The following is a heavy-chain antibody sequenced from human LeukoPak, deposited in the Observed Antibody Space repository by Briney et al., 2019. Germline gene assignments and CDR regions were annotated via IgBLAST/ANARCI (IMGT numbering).Heavy chain of an antibody. D-gene: IGHD3-22*01. Sequence: GGSLRLSCAASGFTFSSYAMSWFRQAPGRGLEWVASISGSADSTYHADSVKGRFTISRDNAKNSLYLQMNSLRAEDTAVYYCAQGKPYYYDSSGYYYARRPYYGMDVWGQGATVTVSS. J-gene: IGHJ6*02. V-gene: IGHV3-23*01. CDR3: AQGKPYYYDSSGYYYARRPYYGMDV. CDR1: GFTFSSYA. CDR2: ISGSADST.